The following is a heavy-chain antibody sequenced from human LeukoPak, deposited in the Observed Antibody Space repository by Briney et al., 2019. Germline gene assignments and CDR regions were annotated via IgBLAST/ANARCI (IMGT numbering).Heavy chain of an antibody. Sequence: SQTLSLTCAVSGGSISGGGYSWSWIRQPPGKGLEWIGYIYHSGSTYYNPSLKSRVTISVDRSKNQFSLKLSSVTAADTAVYYCARTSYVDTAMAFDPWGQGTLVTVSS. CDR2: IYHSGST. CDR3: ARTSYVDTAMAFDP. CDR1: GGSISGGGYS. D-gene: IGHD5-18*01. J-gene: IGHJ5*02. V-gene: IGHV4-30-2*01.